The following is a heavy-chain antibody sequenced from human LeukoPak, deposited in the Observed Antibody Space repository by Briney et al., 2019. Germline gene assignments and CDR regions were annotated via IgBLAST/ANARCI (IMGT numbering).Heavy chain of an antibody. CDR2: ISFDGSDK. CDR3: ARDFGITWAQYYFDY. Sequence: PGGSPRLSCAPSGVTFTSHPMHSGRQAPRNGLERGAVISFDGSDKYSADSVTGRFTISRDNSKNTLYLQMDSLRTDDTAMYYCARDFGITWAQYYFDYWGQGTLVTVSS. V-gene: IGHV3-30*04. CDR1: GVTFTSHP. J-gene: IGHJ4*02. D-gene: IGHD3-10*01.